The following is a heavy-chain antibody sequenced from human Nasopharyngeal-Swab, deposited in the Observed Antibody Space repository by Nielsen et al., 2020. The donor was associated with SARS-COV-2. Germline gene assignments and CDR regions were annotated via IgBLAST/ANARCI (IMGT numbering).Heavy chain of an antibody. Sequence: WIRQPPGKGLEWIGEINHSGSTNYNPSLKSRVTISVDTSKNQFSLKLTSVTAADTAVHYCARCFCPWKAAARWYYMDVWGKGTTVTVSS. D-gene: IGHD6-13*01. V-gene: IGHV4-34*01. CDR3: ARCFCPWKAAARWYYMDV. CDR2: INHSGST. J-gene: IGHJ6*03.